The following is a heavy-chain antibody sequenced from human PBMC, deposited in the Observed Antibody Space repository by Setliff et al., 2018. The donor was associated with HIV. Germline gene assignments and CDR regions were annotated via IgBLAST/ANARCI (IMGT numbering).Heavy chain of an antibody. J-gene: IGHJ4*02. CDR3: AKIMWATGKYHSVFDH. D-gene: IGHD5-12*01. CDR1: GYMFIAYG. CDR2: IGPYNGRT. V-gene: IGHV1-18*01. Sequence: GASVKVSCKTSGYMFIAYGMSWVRRAPGQGLEWMGWIGPYNGRTEYAQEFQGRVSLTIDTSASTAYMELRSLRSDDTAVYYCAKIMWATGKYHSVFDHWGQGTLVTVSS.